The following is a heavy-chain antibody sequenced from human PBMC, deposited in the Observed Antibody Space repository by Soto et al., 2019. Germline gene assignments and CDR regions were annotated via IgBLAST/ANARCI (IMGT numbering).Heavy chain of an antibody. J-gene: IGHJ4*02. CDR1: GYTFTSYA. CDR2: INAGNGNT. D-gene: IGHD3-16*01. CDR3: ANGGRMAAYDY. Sequence: GASVKVSCKASGYTFTSYAMHWVRQAPGQRQERMGWINAGNGNTKYSQKFQGRVTITRDTSASTAYMELSSLRSEDTAVYYCANGGRMAAYDYWGQGTQVTVSS. V-gene: IGHV1-3*01.